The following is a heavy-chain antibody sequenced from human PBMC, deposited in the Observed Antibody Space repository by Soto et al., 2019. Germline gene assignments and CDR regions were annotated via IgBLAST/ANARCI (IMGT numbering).Heavy chain of an antibody. J-gene: IGHJ5*02. CDR3: SHWFDP. CDR2: IYYIGST. CDR1: GGSISSSSYS. V-gene: IGHV4-39*01. Sequence: QLHLQESGPGLVKPSETLSLTCTVSGGSISSSSYSWGWIRQPPGKGLEWIGSIYYIGSTYYNPSPKSRVTISGDTSKNQFSLKLSSVTAADTAVYYCSHWFDPWGQGTLVTVSS.